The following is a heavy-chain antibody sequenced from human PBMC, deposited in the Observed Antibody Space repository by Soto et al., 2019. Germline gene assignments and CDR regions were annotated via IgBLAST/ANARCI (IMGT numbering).Heavy chain of an antibody. Sequence: QGQLVESGGGVVQPGRSLILSCAASGFTFSSYGMHWVRQAPGKGLEWVAVIWYDESRRYYADSVKGRFTISRDTSQSTLYLQMNSLRAEDTAVYYCAKDICSGGFCLDYWGQGTLVIVSS. J-gene: IGHJ4*02. CDR2: IWYDESRR. CDR3: AKDICSGGFCLDY. V-gene: IGHV3-33*06. D-gene: IGHD2-15*01. CDR1: GFTFSSYG.